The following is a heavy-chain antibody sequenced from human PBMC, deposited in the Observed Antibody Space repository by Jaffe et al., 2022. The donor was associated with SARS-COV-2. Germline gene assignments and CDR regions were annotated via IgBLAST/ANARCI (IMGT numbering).Heavy chain of an antibody. D-gene: IGHD3-9*01. Sequence: QVQLQQWGAGLLKPSETLSLTCAVYGGSFSGYYWSWIRQPPGKGLEWIGEINHSGSTNYNPSLKSRVTISVDTSKNQFSLKLSSVTAADTAVYYCARGRRYDILTGYYILDVWGKGTTVTVSS. CDR2: INHSGST. CDR1: GGSFSGYY. V-gene: IGHV4-34*01. CDR3: ARGRRYDILTGYYILDV. J-gene: IGHJ6*04.